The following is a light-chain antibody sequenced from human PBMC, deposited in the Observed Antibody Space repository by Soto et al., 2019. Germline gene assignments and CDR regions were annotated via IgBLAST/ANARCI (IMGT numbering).Light chain of an antibody. CDR3: QQYNDYSWT. V-gene: IGKV1-5*03. CDR1: QSIGIW. CDR2: KAS. Sequence: IQMTQSPSTLSASVGDRVAITCRASQSIGIWLVWYQQKPGKAPRFLIYKASSLESGVPARFSGSGYGTEFTLTISSLEPDDFAAYYCQQYNDYSWTVGQGTKVEIK. J-gene: IGKJ1*01.